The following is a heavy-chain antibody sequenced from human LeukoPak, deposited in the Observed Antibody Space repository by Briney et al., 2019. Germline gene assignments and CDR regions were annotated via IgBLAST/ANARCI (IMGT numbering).Heavy chain of an antibody. CDR3: ARGDWSGYYIRYYYYMDV. Sequence: SETLSLTCTVSGGSISSSSYYWGWIRQPPGKGLEWIGSIYYSGSTYYNPSLKSRVTISVDTSKNQFSLKLSSVTAADTAVYYCARGDWSGYYIRYYYYMDVWGEGTTVTVSS. J-gene: IGHJ6*03. V-gene: IGHV4-39*01. D-gene: IGHD3-3*01. CDR1: GGSISSSSYY. CDR2: IYYSGST.